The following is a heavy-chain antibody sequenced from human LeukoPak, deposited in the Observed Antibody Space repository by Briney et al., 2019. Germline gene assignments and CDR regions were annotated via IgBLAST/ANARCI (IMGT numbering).Heavy chain of an antibody. V-gene: IGHV4-59*01. CDR1: GGSISSYY. J-gene: IGHJ4*02. D-gene: IGHD1-14*01. CDR2: IYYSGST. Sequence: PSETLSLTYTVSGGSISSYYWSWIRQPPGKGLEWIGYIYYSGSTNYNPSLKSRVTISVDTSKNQFSLKLSSVTAADTAVYYCARARKLTLDYWGQGTLVTVSS. CDR3: ARARKLTLDY.